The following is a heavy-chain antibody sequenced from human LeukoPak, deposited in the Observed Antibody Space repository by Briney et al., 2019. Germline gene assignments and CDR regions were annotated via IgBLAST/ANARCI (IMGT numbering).Heavy chain of an antibody. CDR2: TYYRSKWYH. Sequence: SQTLSLTCVISGDSVSSNSAAWNWIRQSPSRGLEWLVRTYYRSKWYHDYAISVKSRITISPDTSKNQVSLQLISVTPEDTAAYYCAREWGMVAARFDYWGRGTLVTVSS. J-gene: IGHJ4*02. CDR1: GDSVSSNSAA. D-gene: IGHD2-15*01. CDR3: AREWGMVAARFDY. V-gene: IGHV6-1*01.